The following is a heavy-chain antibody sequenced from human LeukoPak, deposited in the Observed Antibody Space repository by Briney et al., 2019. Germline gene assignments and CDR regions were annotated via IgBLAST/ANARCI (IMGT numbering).Heavy chain of an antibody. D-gene: IGHD3-22*01. CDR1: GGSISSYY. CDR2: IYYTGST. J-gene: IGHJ4*02. V-gene: IGHV4-59*01. Sequence: SETLSLTCTVSGGSISSYYWSWIRQPPGKGLEWIGYIYYTGSTNYNPSVRSRVTISVDTSKNQFSLKLSSVTAADTAVYYCARRDSSGYYGYWGQGTLVTVSS. CDR3: ARRDSSGYYGY.